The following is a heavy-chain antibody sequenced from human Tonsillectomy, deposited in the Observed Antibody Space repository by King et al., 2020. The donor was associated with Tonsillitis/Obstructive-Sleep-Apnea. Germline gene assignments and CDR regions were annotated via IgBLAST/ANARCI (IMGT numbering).Heavy chain of an antibody. V-gene: IGHV4-59*01. Sequence: QLQESGPGLVKPSETLSLTCTVSGGSISSYYWSWIRQPPGKGLEWFGYVYFSGSTNHNPSLKSRVTISVDTSKNQFSLTLSSVTAADTAVYYCARDMVLEAGGDAFDIWGQGTMVTVSS. J-gene: IGHJ3*02. CDR2: VYFSGST. CDR1: GGSISSYY. D-gene: IGHD3-10*01. CDR3: ARDMVLEAGGDAFDI.